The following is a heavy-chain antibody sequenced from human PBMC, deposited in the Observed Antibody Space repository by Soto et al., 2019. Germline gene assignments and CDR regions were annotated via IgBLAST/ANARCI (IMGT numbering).Heavy chain of an antibody. J-gene: IGHJ6*02. Sequence: QVQLVQSGAEVKKPGSSVKVSCKASGGTFSSYAISWVRQAPGQGLEWMGGIIPIFCTANYAQKFQGRVTITADKSTSTAYMELSSLRSEDTAVYYCARTEVVTAIQAYYGMDVWGQGTTVTVSS. CDR3: ARTEVVTAIQAYYGMDV. D-gene: IGHD2-21*02. V-gene: IGHV1-69*06. CDR2: IIPIFCTA. CDR1: GGTFSSYA.